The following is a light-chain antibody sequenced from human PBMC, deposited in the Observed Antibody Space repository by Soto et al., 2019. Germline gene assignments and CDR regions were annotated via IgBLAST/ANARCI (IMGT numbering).Light chain of an antibody. CDR1: QAISDN. J-gene: IGKJ1*01. V-gene: IGKV3-15*01. CDR3: QQYDNWITGT. CDR2: DAS. Sequence: ILMTQSPATLSVSAGQRATLSCRASQAISDNLAWYQHKPGQPPRLLIYDASTRATGIPARFSGGGSGTEFTLTISSLQSEDFAVYYCQQYDNWITGTFGQGTKVDIK.